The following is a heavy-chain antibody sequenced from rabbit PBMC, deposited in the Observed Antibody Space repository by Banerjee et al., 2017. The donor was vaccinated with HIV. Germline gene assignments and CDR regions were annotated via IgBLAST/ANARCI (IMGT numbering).Heavy chain of an antibody. V-gene: IGHV1S47*01. Sequence: QEQLVESGGGLVTLGGSLKLSCKASGIDFSSYGISWVRQAPGKGLEWIAYIYPDYGSTDYASWVNGRFTISLDNAQNTVFLQMTSLTAADTATYFCARFPDGAGVGGVYGLDVRGPGTLVTVS. CDR1: GIDFSSYG. CDR3: ARFPDGAGVGGVYGLDV. D-gene: IGHD4-2*01. J-gene: IGHJ2*01. CDR2: IYPDYGST.